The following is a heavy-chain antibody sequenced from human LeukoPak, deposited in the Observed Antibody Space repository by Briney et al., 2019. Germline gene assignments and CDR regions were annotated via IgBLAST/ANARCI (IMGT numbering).Heavy chain of an antibody. J-gene: IGHJ4*02. V-gene: IGHV1-69*04. D-gene: IGHD4-11*01. CDR3: ARYSNYEGFDY. CDR2: IIPILGIA. CDR1: GGTFSSYA. Sequence: SVKVSCKASGGTFSSYAISWVRQAPGQGLEWMGRIIPILGIANYAQKFQGRVTITADTSTSTAYMELRSLRSDDTAVYYCARYSNYEGFDYWGQGTLVTVSS.